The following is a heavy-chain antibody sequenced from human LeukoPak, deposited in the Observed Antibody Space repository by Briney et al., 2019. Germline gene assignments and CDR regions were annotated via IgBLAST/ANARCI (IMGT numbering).Heavy chain of an antibody. Sequence: PGGSLRLSCAASGFSVSNNYMSWVRQAPGKGLEWVSVIYTGGTTYYADSVKGRFTFSRDNSKNTLYLRMNSLRDEDTAVYYCARHLYSSGWYFSFDIWGQGTMVTVSS. V-gene: IGHV3-53*01. J-gene: IGHJ3*02. D-gene: IGHD6-13*01. CDR3: ARHLYSSGWYFSFDI. CDR2: IYTGGTT. CDR1: GFSVSNNY.